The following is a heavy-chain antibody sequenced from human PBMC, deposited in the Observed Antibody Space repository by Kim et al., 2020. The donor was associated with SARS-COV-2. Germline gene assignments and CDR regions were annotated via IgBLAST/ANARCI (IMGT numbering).Heavy chain of an antibody. V-gene: IGHV1-2*04. CDR1: GYTFTGYY. Sequence: ASVKVSCKASGYTFTGYYMHWVRQAPGQGLEWMGWMNPNSGGTNYAQKFQGWVTMTRDTSISTAYMELSRLRSDDTAVYYCARGMTTGDYYYGMDVWGQGTTVTVSS. J-gene: IGHJ6*02. D-gene: IGHD4-17*01. CDR3: ARGMTTGDYYYGMDV. CDR2: MNPNSGGT.